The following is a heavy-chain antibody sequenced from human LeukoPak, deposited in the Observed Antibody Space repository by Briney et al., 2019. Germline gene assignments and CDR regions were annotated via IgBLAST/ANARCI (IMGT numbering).Heavy chain of an antibody. CDR2: IYYSGST. CDR3: ARCYDSSGYYYIEDYYGMDV. CDR1: GGSISSYY. J-gene: IGHJ6*02. V-gene: IGHV4-59*01. D-gene: IGHD3-22*01. Sequence: SETLSLTCTVSGGSISSYYWSWIRQPPGKGLEWIGYIYYSGSTNYNPSLKSRVTISVDTSKNQFSLKLSSVAAADTAVYYCARCYDSSGYYYIEDYYGMDVWGQGTTVTVSS.